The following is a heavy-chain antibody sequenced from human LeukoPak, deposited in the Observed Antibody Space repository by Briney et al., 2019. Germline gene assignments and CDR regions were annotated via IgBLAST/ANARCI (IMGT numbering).Heavy chain of an antibody. CDR2: FYTTDTT. CDR3: AREKGVAGFDS. V-gene: IGHV4-4*07. D-gene: IGHD2-15*01. Sequence: SSETLSLTCTISGGSITDYYWNSIRQPAGKGLEWIGRFYTTDTTNYNPSLKGRVTMSGDTSKNQFSLNLRSVTVADTAVYFCAREKGVAGFDSWGQGTLVTVSS. CDR1: GGSITDYY. J-gene: IGHJ4*02.